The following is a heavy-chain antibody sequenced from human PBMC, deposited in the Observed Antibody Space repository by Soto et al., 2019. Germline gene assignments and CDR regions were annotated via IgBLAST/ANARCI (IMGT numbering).Heavy chain of an antibody. Sequence: EVQLVESGGGMVKPGGSLRLSCAASGFTFSSYSMNWVRQAPGKGLEWVSSISSSSSYIYYADSLKGRFTISRDNAKNSLYLQMNSLRAEDTAVYYCARVIGGDPYYFDYWGQGTLVTVSS. J-gene: IGHJ4*02. V-gene: IGHV3-21*01. D-gene: IGHD3-10*01. CDR1: GFTFSSYS. CDR2: ISSSSSYI. CDR3: ARVIGGDPYYFDY.